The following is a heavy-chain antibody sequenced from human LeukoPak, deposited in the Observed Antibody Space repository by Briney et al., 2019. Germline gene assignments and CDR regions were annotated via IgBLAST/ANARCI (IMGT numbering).Heavy chain of an antibody. CDR2: INHNGNVN. D-gene: IGHD3-16*01. J-gene: IGHJ6*02. CDR3: ARGGGLDV. V-gene: IGHV3-7*03. Sequence: GGSLRLSCAASGFTFSSYWMNWARQAPGKGLEWVASINHNGNVNYYVDSVKGRFTISRDNAKNSLYLQMSNLRAEDTAMYFCARGGGLDVWGQGATVTVSS. CDR1: GFTFSSYW.